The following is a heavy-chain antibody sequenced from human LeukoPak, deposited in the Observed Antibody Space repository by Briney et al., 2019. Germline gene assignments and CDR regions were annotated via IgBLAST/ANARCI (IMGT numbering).Heavy chain of an antibody. CDR3: ARIHYYDSSGYSD. V-gene: IGHV3-74*01. Sequence: GGSLRLSCAASGFTFSSYWMHWVRQAPGKGLVWVSRINSDGSSTSYADSVKGRFTISRDNAKNTLYLQMNSLRAEDTAVYYYARIHYYDSSGYSDWGQGTLVTVSS. CDR2: INSDGSST. D-gene: IGHD3-22*01. CDR1: GFTFSSYW. J-gene: IGHJ4*02.